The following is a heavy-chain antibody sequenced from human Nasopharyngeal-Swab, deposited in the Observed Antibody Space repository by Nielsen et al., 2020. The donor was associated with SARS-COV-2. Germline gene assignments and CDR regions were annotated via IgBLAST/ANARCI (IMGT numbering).Heavy chain of an antibody. Sequence: GESLKISCTASGFTFSSYAMSWVRQAPGKGLEWVSDISGSGGSTYYAESVKGRFTISRDNSKNTLYLQMSSLRAEDTAIYYCAKDLGVESPLWFDYWGQGTLLTVSP. J-gene: IGHJ4*02. CDR2: ISGSGGST. V-gene: IGHV3-23*01. D-gene: IGHD4-23*01. CDR3: AKDLGVESPLWFDY. CDR1: GFTFSSYA.